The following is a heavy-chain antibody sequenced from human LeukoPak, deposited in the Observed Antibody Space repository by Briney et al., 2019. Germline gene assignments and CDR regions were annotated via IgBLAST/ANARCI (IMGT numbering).Heavy chain of an antibody. D-gene: IGHD2-2*01. CDR2: ISAYNGNT. V-gene: IGHV1-18*01. Sequence: ASVTVSCKASGYTFTSYGISWVRQAPGQGLEWMGWISAYNGNTNYAQKLQGRVTMTTDTSTSTAYMVLRSLRSDDTAVYYCASHCSSTSCYDNWGQGTLVTVSS. CDR3: ASHCSSTSCYDN. CDR1: GYTFTSYG. J-gene: IGHJ4*02.